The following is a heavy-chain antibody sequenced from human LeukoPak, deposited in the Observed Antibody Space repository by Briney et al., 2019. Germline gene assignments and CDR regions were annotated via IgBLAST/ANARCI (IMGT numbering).Heavy chain of an antibody. CDR1: GFTVSSNY. Sequence: GGSLRLSCAASGFTVSSNYMSWVRQAPGKGLEWVSVIYSGGSTYYADSVKGRFTISRDNSKNTLYLQMNSLRAEDTAVYYCARARLYYYDSSCYQYYFDYWGQGTLVTVSS. D-gene: IGHD3-22*01. V-gene: IGHV3-53*01. CDR2: IYSGGST. CDR3: ARARLYYYDSSCYQYYFDY. J-gene: IGHJ4*02.